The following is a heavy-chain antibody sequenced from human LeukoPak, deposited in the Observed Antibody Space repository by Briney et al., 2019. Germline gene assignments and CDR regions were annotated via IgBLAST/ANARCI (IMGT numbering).Heavy chain of an antibody. CDR1: GYTFTGYY. CDR2: INPNSGGT. V-gene: IGHV1-2*02. J-gene: IGHJ3*02. CDR3: ARAQAPIIVVVPAAMFAFDI. D-gene: IGHD2-2*01. Sequence: GASVKVSCKASGYTFTGYYMHWVRQAPGQGLEWMGWINPNSGGTNYAQKFQGRVTMTRDTPISTAYMELSRLRSDDTAVYYCARAQAPIIVVVPAAMFAFDIWGQGTMVTVSS.